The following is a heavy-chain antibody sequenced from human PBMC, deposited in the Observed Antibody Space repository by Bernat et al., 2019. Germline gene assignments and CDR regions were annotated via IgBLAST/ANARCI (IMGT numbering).Heavy chain of an antibody. CDR1: GYTFTGYY. V-gene: IGHV1-2*06. Sequence: QVQLVQSGAEVKKPGASVKVSCKASGYTFTGYYMHWVRQAPGQGLEWMGRINPNSGGTNYAQKFQGRVTMTRDTSISTAYMELSRLRADDKAVYYCARGRYCSGGSCYSTYFQHWGQGTLVTVSS. J-gene: IGHJ1*01. CDR3: ARGRYCSGGSCYSTYFQH. D-gene: IGHD2-15*01. CDR2: INPNSGGT.